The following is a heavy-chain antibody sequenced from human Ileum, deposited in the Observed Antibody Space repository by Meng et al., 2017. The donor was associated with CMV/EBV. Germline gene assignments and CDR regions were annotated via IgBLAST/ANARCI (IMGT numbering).Heavy chain of an antibody. V-gene: IGHV3-53*01. D-gene: IGHD2-8*01. Sequence: GGSLRPSCVASGFTVSSNHMSWVRQAPGKGLEWVPRIDGRGDTYYADSVKGRFTISRDNAKNSLYLQMNSLRAEDTAVYYCARDYCTNVVCFFDYWGQGTLVTVSS. CDR2: IDGRGDT. CDR1: GFTVSSNH. CDR3: ARDYCTNVVCFFDY. J-gene: IGHJ4*02.